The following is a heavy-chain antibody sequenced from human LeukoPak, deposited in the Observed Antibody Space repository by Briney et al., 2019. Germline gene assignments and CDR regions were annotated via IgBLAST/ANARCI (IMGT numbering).Heavy chain of an antibody. CDR1: GYTFTGYY. J-gene: IGHJ4*02. CDR3: ARADSGWTQPGY. CDR2: INPNSGGT. V-gene: IGHV1-2*02. D-gene: IGHD6-19*01. Sequence: ASVKVSCKASGYTFTGYYMHWVRQAPGRGLEWMGWINPNSGGTNYAQKFQGRVTMTRDTSISTAYMELSRLRSDDTAVYYCARADSGWTQPGYWGQGTLVTVSS.